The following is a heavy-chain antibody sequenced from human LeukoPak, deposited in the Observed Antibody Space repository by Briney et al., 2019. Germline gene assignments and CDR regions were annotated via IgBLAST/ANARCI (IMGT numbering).Heavy chain of an antibody. D-gene: IGHD6-13*01. CDR1: GFTFSSYW. CDR2: IKQDGSEK. CDR3: ARQRAAAGTVLFDY. J-gene: IGHJ4*02. V-gene: IGHV3-7*01. Sequence: GGSLRLSCAASGFTFSSYWVSWVRQAPGRGLEWVANIKQDGSEKYYVDSVKGRFTISRDNAKNSLYLQMNSLRAEDTAVYYCARQRAAAGTVLFDYWGQGTLVTVSS.